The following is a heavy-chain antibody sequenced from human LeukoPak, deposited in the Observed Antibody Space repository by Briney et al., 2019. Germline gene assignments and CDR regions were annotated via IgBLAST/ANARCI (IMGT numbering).Heavy chain of an antibody. V-gene: IGHV3-30*02. CDR3: ARDPYSSGGNWFDP. CDR1: GFTFSSYA. CDR2: IRYDGSNK. J-gene: IGHJ5*02. Sequence: GGSLRLSCAASGFTFSSYAMHWVRQAPGKGLEWVAFIRYDGSNKYYADSVKGRFTISRDNSKDTLYLQMNSLRAEDTAVYYCARDPYSSGGNWFDPWGQGTLVTVSS. D-gene: IGHD6-25*01.